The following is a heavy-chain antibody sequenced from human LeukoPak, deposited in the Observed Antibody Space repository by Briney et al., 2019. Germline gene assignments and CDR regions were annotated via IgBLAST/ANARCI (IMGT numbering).Heavy chain of an antibody. Sequence: GGSLRLSCAASGFTFSHYSMNWVRQAQGKGLEWVSSISSSSSYIYYADSVKGRFTISRDNAKNSLYLQMNSLRAEDTAVYYCARRYSRRGYFDYWGQGTLVTVSS. J-gene: IGHJ4*02. CDR2: ISSSSSYI. CDR1: GFTFSHYS. V-gene: IGHV3-21*04. D-gene: IGHD5-18*01. CDR3: ARRYSRRGYFDY.